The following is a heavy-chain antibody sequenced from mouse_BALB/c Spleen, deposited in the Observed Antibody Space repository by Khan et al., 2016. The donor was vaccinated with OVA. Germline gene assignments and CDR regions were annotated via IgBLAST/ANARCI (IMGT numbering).Heavy chain of an antibody. D-gene: IGHD2-1*01. V-gene: IGHV8-12*01. CDR2: IYWDDDK. CDR3: ARRAWDYCKYLYYFDY. J-gene: IGHJ2*01. Sequence: QVTLKESGPGILQPSQTLSLTCSFSGFSLSTSGMGVTWIRQPSRKGLEWLAHIYWDDDKRYNPSLKSRLTISKDTSRHQVFLKITSVDTADTATYYCARRAWDYCKYLYYFDYWGQGTTLTVSS. CDR1: GFSLSTSGMG.